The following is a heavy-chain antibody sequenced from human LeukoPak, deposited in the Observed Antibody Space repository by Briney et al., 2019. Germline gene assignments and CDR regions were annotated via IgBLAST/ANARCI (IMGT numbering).Heavy chain of an antibody. J-gene: IGHJ4*02. CDR1: GGSISTYY. V-gene: IGHV4-38-2*02. Sequence: SETLSLTCTVSGGSISTYYWGWIRQPLGKGLEWIGSIYHSGSTYYNPSLKSRVTISVDTSKNQFSLKLSSVTAADTAVYYCARVEGQSKGLPALNPIDYWSQGTLVTVSS. D-gene: IGHD2-2*01. CDR2: IYHSGST. CDR3: ARVEGQSKGLPALNPIDY.